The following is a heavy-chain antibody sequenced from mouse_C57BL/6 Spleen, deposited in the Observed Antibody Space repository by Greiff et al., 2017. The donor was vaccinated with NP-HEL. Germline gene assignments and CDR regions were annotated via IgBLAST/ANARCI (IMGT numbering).Heavy chain of an antibody. CDR3: ARLGLRGGLYFDY. V-gene: IGHV3-6*01. D-gene: IGHD2-4*01. CDR2: ISYDGSN. CDR1: GYSITSGFY. Sequence: EVQLQQSGPGLVKPSQSLSLTCSVTGYSITSGFYWNWIRQFPGNKLEWMGYISYDGSNNYKPSLKNRISITRDTSKNQFFLKLNSVTTEDTATYYCARLGLRGGLYFDYWGQGTTLTVSS. J-gene: IGHJ2*01.